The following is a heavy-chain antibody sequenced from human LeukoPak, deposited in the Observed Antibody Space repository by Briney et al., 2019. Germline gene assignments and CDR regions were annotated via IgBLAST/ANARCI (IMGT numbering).Heavy chain of an antibody. Sequence: SETLSLTCTVSGGSLSSSSSDWGWIRQPPGKGLEWIGCIYYSGRTTYNPSIKNRVTISVHTTNNQFSPKLSSVPAAEPAVYFCAREQATVYGGTYWYFDLWGRGTLVTVSS. CDR2: IYYSGRT. CDR1: GGSLSSSSSD. D-gene: IGHD4-23*01. J-gene: IGHJ2*01. CDR3: AREQATVYGGTYWYFDL. V-gene: IGHV4-39*07.